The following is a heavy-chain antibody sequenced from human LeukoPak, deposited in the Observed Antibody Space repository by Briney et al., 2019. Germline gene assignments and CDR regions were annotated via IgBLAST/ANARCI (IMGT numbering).Heavy chain of an antibody. CDR1: GYTFTSYG. V-gene: IGHV1-18*01. J-gene: IGHJ3*02. D-gene: IGHD3-22*01. CDR2: ISAYNGNT. Sequence: ASVKASCKASGYTFTSYGISWVRQAPGQGLEWMGWISAYNGNTNYAQKLQGRVTMTTDTSTSTAYMELRSLRSDDTAVYYCARDRTYYYDSSGYFAFDIWGQGTMVTVSS. CDR3: ARDRTYYYDSSGYFAFDI.